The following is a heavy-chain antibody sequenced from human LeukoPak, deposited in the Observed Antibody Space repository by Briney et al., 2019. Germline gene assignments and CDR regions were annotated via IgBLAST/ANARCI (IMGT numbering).Heavy chain of an antibody. V-gene: IGHV1-18*01. J-gene: IGHJ4*02. D-gene: IGHD3-22*01. Sequence: ASVEVSCKASGYSFTSYGINWVRQAPGQGLEWMGWISAYNGNTNYAQKFQGRVTMTTDTSTTTAYMELRSLRFDDTAVYYCARGFPPRRNYDINGYYSYYFDYWGQGTLVTVSS. CDR1: GYSFTSYG. CDR3: ARGFPPRRNYDINGYYSYYFDY. CDR2: ISAYNGNT.